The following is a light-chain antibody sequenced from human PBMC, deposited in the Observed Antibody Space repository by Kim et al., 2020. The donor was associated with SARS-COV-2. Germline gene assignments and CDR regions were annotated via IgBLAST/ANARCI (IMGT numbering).Light chain of an antibody. V-gene: IGLV3-19*01. CDR2: GKN. J-gene: IGLJ2*01. CDR3: SSRDSNDNVV. CDR1: SLRSYY. Sequence: SSELTQDPAVYVALGQTVRITCQGDSLRSYYATWYQQKPGQAPILVIYGKNNRPSGIPDRFSGSSSGNTASLTITGTQAGDEADYYCSSRDSNDNVVFGGGTQLTVL.